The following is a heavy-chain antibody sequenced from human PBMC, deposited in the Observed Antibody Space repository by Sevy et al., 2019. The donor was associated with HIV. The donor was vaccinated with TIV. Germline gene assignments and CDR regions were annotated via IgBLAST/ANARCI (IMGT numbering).Heavy chain of an antibody. CDR2: ISADNDNT. D-gene: IGHD1-26*01. CDR1: GYTFSTFG. J-gene: IGHJ4*02. Sequence: ASVKVSCKASGYTFSTFGISWVRQAPGQGLEWMGWISADNDNTNFAQTLQGRFTMTTDTSTSTAHMELRSLRSDDTAVYYCARAGAVGANTRADFWGQGTLVTVSS. CDR3: ARAGAVGANTRADF. V-gene: IGHV1-18*01.